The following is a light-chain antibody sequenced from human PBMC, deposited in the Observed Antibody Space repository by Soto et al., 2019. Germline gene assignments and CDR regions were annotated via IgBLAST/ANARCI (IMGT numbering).Light chain of an antibody. CDR3: QQYNDWILT. Sequence: EIVMTQSPATLSVSPGERATLSCRASQSVDSNLAWYQQKPGQAPRLLMYGASTRATGIPARFSGSGSGTEFTLTISSLQSEDFAVYYCQQYNDWILTFGQGTKVEIK. CDR2: GAS. J-gene: IGKJ1*01. CDR1: QSVDSN. V-gene: IGKV3-15*01.